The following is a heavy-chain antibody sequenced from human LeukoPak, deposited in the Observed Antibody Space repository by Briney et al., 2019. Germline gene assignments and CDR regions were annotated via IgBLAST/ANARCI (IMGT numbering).Heavy chain of an antibody. D-gene: IGHD3-3*01. V-gene: IGHV3-7*03. CDR1: GFTFSTYW. J-gene: IGHJ6*02. CDR3: AKDLPLYDFWSGYYPYYYYGMDV. CDR2: IKQDGSQE. Sequence: GGSLRLSCAASGFTFSTYWMNWVRQAPGKGLEWVAHIKQDGSQEYYVDSVKGRFAISRDNARNSLYLQMNSLRDEDTAVYYCAKDLPLYDFWSGYYPYYYYGMDVWGQGTTVTVSS.